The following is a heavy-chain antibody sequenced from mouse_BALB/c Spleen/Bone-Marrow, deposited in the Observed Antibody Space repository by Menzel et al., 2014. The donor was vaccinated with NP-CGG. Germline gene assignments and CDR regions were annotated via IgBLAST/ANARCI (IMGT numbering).Heavy chain of an antibody. CDR1: GYTFTSYW. V-gene: IGHV1-4*01. D-gene: IGHD4-1*01. CDR3: ASNWDVY. CDR2: INPSTGYT. Sequence: LQESRAELTNPGASVKTSCKSSGYTFTSYWMHWVKQRPGQGLEWIGYINPSTGYTEYNQKFKDKATLTADKSSSTAYMQLSSLTSEDSAVYYCASNWDVYWDHTTTTTIYS. J-gene: IGHJ2*01.